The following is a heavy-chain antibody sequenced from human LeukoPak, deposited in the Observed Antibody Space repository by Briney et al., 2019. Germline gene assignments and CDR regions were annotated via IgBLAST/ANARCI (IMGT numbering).Heavy chain of an antibody. CDR1: GFSFDDYD. Sequence: GGSLRLSCAASGFSFDDYDMSWVRQAPGKGLEWVSGISASGGSTYYADSVKGRFTISRDNSKNAHYLQMNSLRAEDTAVYYCAKPFGGGYDLDYWGQGTLVTVSP. CDR3: AKPFGGGYDLDY. J-gene: IGHJ4*02. D-gene: IGHD5-12*01. CDR2: ISASGGST. V-gene: IGHV3-23*01.